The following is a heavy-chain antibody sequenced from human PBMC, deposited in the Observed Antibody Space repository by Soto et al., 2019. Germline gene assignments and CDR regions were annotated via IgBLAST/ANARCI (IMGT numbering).Heavy chain of an antibody. J-gene: IGHJ6*02. CDR2: ISAYNGNT. CDR3: ARGPWGDYVWGSFYCYYGMDV. V-gene: IGHV1-18*01. Sequence: GASVKVSCKASGYTFTNFGISWVRQAPGQGLEWMGWISAYNGNTNSAQKFQGRVTMTTDTYTSTAYMELRSLRSYDTAVYYCARGPWGDYVWGSFYCYYGMDVWG. D-gene: IGHD3-16*01. CDR1: GYTFTNFG.